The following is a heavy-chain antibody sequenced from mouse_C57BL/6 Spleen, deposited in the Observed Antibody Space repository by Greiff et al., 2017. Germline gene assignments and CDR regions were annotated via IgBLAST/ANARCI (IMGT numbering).Heavy chain of an antibody. CDR1: GYTFTDYY. D-gene: IGHD1-1*01. CDR2: INPNNGGT. V-gene: IGHV1-26*01. Sequence: EVQLKQSGPELVKPGASVKISCKASGYTFTDYYMNWVKQSHGKSLEWIGDINPNNGGTSYNQKLKGKSTLTLDKSSSPAYMELRSLTSEDSAVYYCARYSHYYGSSSWGQGTTLTVSS. CDR3: ARYSHYYGSSS. J-gene: IGHJ2*01.